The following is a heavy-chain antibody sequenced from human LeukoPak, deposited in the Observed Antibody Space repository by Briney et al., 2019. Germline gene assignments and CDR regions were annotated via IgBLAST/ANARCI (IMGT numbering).Heavy chain of an antibody. J-gene: IGHJ3*02. CDR3: AGEDRWLQHREAFDI. D-gene: IGHD5-24*01. CDR2: IYHSGST. CDR1: GYSISSGYY. Sequence: PSETLSLTCTVSGYSISSGYYWGWIRQPPGKGLEWIGSIYHSGSTYYNPSLKSRVTISVDTSKNQFSLKLSSVTAADTAVYYCAGEDRWLQHREAFDIWGQGTMVTVSS. V-gene: IGHV4-38-2*02.